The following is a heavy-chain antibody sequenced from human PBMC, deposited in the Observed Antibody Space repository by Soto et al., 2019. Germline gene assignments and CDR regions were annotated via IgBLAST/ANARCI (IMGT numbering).Heavy chain of an antibody. Sequence: QVQLVESGGGVVQPGRSLRLSCAASGFTFSSYAMHWVRQAPGKRLEWVAVISYDGSNKYYADSVKGRFTISRDNSKNTLYLQMNSLRAEDTAVYYCARWTSDWMATDYWGQGTLVTVSS. J-gene: IGHJ4*02. CDR2: ISYDGSNK. V-gene: IGHV3-30-3*01. CDR3: ARWTSDWMATDY. CDR1: GFTFSSYA. D-gene: IGHD5-12*01.